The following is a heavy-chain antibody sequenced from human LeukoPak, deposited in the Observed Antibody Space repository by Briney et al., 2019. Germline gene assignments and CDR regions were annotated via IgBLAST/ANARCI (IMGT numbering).Heavy chain of an antibody. CDR2: ISTVSTYT. CDR3: ARDGSGFYLYNYMDV. Sequence: GGSLRLSCAPSGFTFTVYSMNWVRQAPGKGLEWVASISTVSTYTFYADSVKGRFSISRDNVSNLLYLQMSSLGADDTAVYYCARDGSGFYLYNYMDVWGKGTTVTVSS. D-gene: IGHD6-25*01. V-gene: IGHV3-21*06. CDR1: GFTFTVYS. J-gene: IGHJ6*03.